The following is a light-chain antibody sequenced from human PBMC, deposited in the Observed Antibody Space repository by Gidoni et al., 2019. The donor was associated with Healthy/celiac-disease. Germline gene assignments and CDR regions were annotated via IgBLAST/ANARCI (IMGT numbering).Light chain of an antibody. CDR3: QQLNSYPPFT. V-gene: IGKV1-9*01. CDR2: AAS. CDR1: QGISSY. Sequence: IQLTQSPSSLSASVGYRVTITCRANQGISSYLAWYQQKPGKAPKLLIYAASTLQSGVPSRFSGSGSGTDFTLTISSLQPEDFATYYCQQLNSYPPFTFGPGTKVDIK. J-gene: IGKJ3*01.